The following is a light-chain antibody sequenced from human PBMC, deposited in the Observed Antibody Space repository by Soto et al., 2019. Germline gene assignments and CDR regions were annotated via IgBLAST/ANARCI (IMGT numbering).Light chain of an antibody. CDR1: QTISTY. V-gene: IGKV1-39*01. Sequence: DIQMTQSPSALSASVGDRVTITCRATQTISTYLNWYQQKPGKAPKLLIYAASTLQSGVPSRFSGSGSGTDFTITISSLQPEDFATYYCQQSRGIPYTFGQGTRLEIK. CDR3: QQSRGIPYT. CDR2: AAS. J-gene: IGKJ2*01.